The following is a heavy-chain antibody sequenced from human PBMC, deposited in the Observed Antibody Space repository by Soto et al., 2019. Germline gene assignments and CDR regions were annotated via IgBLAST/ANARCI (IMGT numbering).Heavy chain of an antibody. J-gene: IGHJ6*02. CDR1: GGTFSSYA. CDR2: IIPIFGTA. V-gene: IGHV1-69*01. CDR3: ARAGTVPSYYYYGMDV. D-gene: IGHD2-2*01. Sequence: QVQLVPSGAEVKTPGSSVKVSCKASGGTFSSYAISWVRQAPGQGLQWMGGIIPIFGTANYAQKFQGRVTITSDESTSTAYMELSRLRSEATAVYYCARAGTVPSYYYYGMDVCGQGTTVTVSS.